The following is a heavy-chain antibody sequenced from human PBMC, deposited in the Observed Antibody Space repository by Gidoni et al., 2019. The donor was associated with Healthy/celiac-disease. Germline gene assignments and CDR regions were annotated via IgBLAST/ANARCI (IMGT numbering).Heavy chain of an antibody. D-gene: IGHD2-15*01. CDR1: GFTFDDYA. Sequence: EVQLVESGGGLVQPGRSLRLSCAASGFTFDDYAMHWVRQAPGKGLEWVSGISWNSGSIGYADSVKGRFTISRDNAKNSLYLQMNSLRAEDTALYYCAKDIGPHCGGGIDYWGQGTLVTVSS. J-gene: IGHJ4*02. CDR2: ISWNSGSI. CDR3: AKDIGPHCGGGIDY. V-gene: IGHV3-9*01.